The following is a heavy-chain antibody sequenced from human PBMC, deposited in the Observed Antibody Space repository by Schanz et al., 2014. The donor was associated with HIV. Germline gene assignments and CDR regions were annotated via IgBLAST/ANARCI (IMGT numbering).Heavy chain of an antibody. D-gene: IGHD1-26*01. CDR3: AKDGSWEAFDVFDI. J-gene: IGHJ3*02. CDR2: ISYDGSNK. Sequence: QVPLVESGGGVVQHGRSLKLSCTAAGFTFSSSGMHWVRQAPGKGLEWGAVISYDGSNKYYADSVKGRFTISRDNSKNTLYLQMNSLRAEDTAVYYCAKDGSWEAFDVFDIWGQGTMVTVSS. V-gene: IGHV3-30*18. CDR1: GFTFSSSG.